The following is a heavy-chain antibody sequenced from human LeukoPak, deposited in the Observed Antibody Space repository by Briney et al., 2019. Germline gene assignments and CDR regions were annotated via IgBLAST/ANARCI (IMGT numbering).Heavy chain of an antibody. CDR1: GGSITRSY. J-gene: IGHJ4*02. Sequence: SETLSLTCTVSGGSITRSYWTWIRQPPGKGLEWIAYTYYNGRANYNPCLKSRVTISVDTSKNQFSLKLSSVNAADRAVYYCVRAKGDYWGPGTLVTVSS. CDR3: VRAKGDY. V-gene: IGHV4-59*01. CDR2: TYYNGRA.